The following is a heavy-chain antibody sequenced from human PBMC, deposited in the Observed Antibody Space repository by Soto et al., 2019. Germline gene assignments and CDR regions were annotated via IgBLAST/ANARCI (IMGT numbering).Heavy chain of an antibody. CDR3: TRFIQDIVLIPWFDP. Sequence: GGSLRLSCTASGFTFGDYAMSWFRQAPGKGLEWVGFIRSKAYGGTTEYAASVKGRFTISRDDSKSIAYLQMNSLKTEDTAVYYCTRFIQDIVLIPWFDPWGQGTLVTVSS. CDR2: IRSKAYGGTT. D-gene: IGHD2-8*01. CDR1: GFTFGDYA. J-gene: IGHJ5*02. V-gene: IGHV3-49*03.